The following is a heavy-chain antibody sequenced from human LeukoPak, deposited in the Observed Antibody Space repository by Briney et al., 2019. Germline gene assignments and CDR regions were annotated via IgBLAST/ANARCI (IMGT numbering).Heavy chain of an antibody. CDR2: ISSSGSTI. CDR1: GFTFSDYY. Sequence: PGGSLRPSCAASGFTFSDYYMSWIRQAPGKGLEWVSYISSSGSTIYYADSVKGRFTISRDNAKNSLYLQMNSLRAEDTAVYYCARDPRIVGARVFDYWGQGTLVTVSS. J-gene: IGHJ4*02. V-gene: IGHV3-11*04. D-gene: IGHD1-26*01. CDR3: ARDPRIVGARVFDY.